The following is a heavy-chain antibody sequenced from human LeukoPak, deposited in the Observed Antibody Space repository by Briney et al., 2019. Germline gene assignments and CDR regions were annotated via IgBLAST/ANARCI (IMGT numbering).Heavy chain of an antibody. V-gene: IGHV1-2*02. CDR1: GYTFTSYD. J-gene: IGHJ5*02. D-gene: IGHD3-3*01. CDR2: INPNSGGT. Sequence: GASVKVSCKASGYTFTSYDINWVRQATGQGLEWMGWINPNSGGTNYAQKFQGRVTMTRDTSISTAYMELSRLRSDDTAVYYCARVFREYYDFWSGNNWFDPWGQGTLVTVSS. CDR3: ARVFREYYDFWSGNNWFDP.